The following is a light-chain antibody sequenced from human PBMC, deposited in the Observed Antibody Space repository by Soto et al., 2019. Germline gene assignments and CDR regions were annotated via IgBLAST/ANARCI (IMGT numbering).Light chain of an antibody. CDR2: AVS. V-gene: IGKV3-20*01. J-gene: IGKJ2*01. Sequence: EIVLTQSPGTLSLSPGESATLSCRASQSVNSNFFAWYQQKPGQAPRLLIYAVSTRATGIPDRFTGSGSGTEFTLTISGLEPEDFAIYYCQQYGNSPRTFGQGTRLDI. CDR1: QSVNSNF. CDR3: QQYGNSPRT.